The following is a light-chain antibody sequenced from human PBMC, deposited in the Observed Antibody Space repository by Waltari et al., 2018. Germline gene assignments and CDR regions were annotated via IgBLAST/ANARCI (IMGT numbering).Light chain of an antibody. V-gene: IGLV2-14*03. CDR2: DVS. CDR1: RSDVGRYNY. CDR3: NSYASNSNGL. Sequence: QSALTQPASVSGSPGQSITISCTGTRSDVGRYNYVSWYQQHPGKAPKLLIYDVSNRPSGVPSLVSGAKSGNTASLTISGLQAADEAHYYCNSYASNSNGLFGGGTKLTIL. J-gene: IGLJ2*01.